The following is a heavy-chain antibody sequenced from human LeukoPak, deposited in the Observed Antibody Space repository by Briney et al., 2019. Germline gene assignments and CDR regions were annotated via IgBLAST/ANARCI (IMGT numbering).Heavy chain of an antibody. J-gene: IGHJ5*02. D-gene: IGHD2-21*02. CDR1: GYTFTGCY. CDR3: ARAVVVTAIRYWFDP. CDR2: INPNSGGT. V-gene: IGHV1-2*02. Sequence: ASVKVSCKASGYTFTGCYMHWVRQAPGQGLEWMGWINPNSGGTNYAQKFQGRVTMTRDTSISTAYMELSRLRSDDTAVYYCARAVVVTAIRYWFDPWGQGTLVTVSS.